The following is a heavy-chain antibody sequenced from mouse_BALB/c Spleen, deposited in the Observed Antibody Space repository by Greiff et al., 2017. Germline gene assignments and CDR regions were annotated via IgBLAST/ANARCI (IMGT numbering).Heavy chain of an antibody. CDR1: GFTFSSFG. Sequence: EVKLVESGGGLVQPGGSRKLSCAASGFTFSSFGMHWVRQAPEKGLEWVAYISSGSSTIYYADTVKGRFTISRDNPKNTLFLQMTSLRSEDTAVYYCARTRLYDGYGLGYFDVWGAGTTVTVSS. D-gene: IGHD1-2*01. J-gene: IGHJ1*01. V-gene: IGHV5-17*02. CDR3: ARTRLYDGYGLGYFDV. CDR2: ISSGSSTI.